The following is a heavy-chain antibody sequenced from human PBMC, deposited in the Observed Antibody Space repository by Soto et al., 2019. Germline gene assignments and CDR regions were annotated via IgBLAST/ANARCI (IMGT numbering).Heavy chain of an antibody. Sequence: SETLSLTCTVSGGSISSSSYYWGWIRQPPGKGLEWIGSIYYSGSTYYNPSLKSRITISVDTSKNQFSLKLSSVTAADTAVYYCARLIVGATDNWFDPWGQGTLVTVSS. D-gene: IGHD1-26*01. J-gene: IGHJ5*02. V-gene: IGHV4-39*01. CDR3: ARLIVGATDNWFDP. CDR1: GGSISSSSYY. CDR2: IYYSGST.